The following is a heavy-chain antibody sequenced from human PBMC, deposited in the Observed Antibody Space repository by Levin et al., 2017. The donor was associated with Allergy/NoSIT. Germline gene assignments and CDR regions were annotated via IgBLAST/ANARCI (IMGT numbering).Heavy chain of an antibody. CDR3: PKAIAVAGTLTAGSDY. D-gene: IGHD6-19*01. CDR2: ISGSGGST. J-gene: IGHJ4*02. Sequence: GGSLRLSCAASGFTFSSYAMSWVRQAPGKGLEWVSAISGSGGSTYYADSVKGRFTISRDNSKNTLYLQMNSLRAEDTALYYCPKAIAVAGTLTAGSDYWGQGTLVTVSP. V-gene: IGHV3-23*01. CDR1: GFTFSSYA.